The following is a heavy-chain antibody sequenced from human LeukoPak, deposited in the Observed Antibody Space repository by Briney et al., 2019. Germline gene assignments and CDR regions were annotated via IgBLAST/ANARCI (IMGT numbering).Heavy chain of an antibody. CDR2: IRSDGSSK. D-gene: IGHD2-15*01. CDR3: AKDRICSGGSCYYFDY. CDR1: GFTFNYYG. Sequence: GGSLRLSCAASGFTFNYYGMHWVRQTPGKGLEWVAFIRSDGSSKYYADSVKGRFTISRDNSKNTPSLQMNYLRAEDTAVYYCAKDRICSGGSCYYFDYWGQGTLVTVSS. J-gene: IGHJ4*02. V-gene: IGHV3-30*02.